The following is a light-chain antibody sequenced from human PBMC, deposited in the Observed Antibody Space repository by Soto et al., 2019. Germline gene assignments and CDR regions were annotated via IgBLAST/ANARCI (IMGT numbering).Light chain of an antibody. J-gene: IGLJ3*02. CDR1: SSDVGGYNY. CDR3: SSYTSSSTRV. CDR2: EVS. V-gene: IGLV2-14*01. Sequence: QSALTQPASVSGSPGQSITISCTGTSSDVGGYNYVSWYQQHPGNAPKLMIYEVSNRPSGVSNRFSGSKSGNTASLTISGLQAADEADYYCSSYTSSSTRVFGGGTQLTVL.